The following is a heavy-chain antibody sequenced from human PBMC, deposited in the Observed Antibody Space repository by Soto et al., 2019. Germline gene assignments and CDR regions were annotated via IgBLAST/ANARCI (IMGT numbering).Heavy chain of an antibody. CDR3: ARGLTGGATADPNNWFDP. V-gene: IGHV4-34*01. CDR1: GGSFSGYY. Sequence: SETLSLTCAVYGGSFSGYYWSWIRQPPGKGLEWIGEINHSGSTNYNPSLKSRVTISVDTSKNQFSLKLSSVTAADTAVYYCARGLTGGATADPNNWFDPWGQGTQVTVSS. J-gene: IGHJ5*02. D-gene: IGHD6-13*01. CDR2: INHSGST.